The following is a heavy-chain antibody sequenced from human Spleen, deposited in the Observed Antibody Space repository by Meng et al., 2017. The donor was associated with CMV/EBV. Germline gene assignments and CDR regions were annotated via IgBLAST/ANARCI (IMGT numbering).Heavy chain of an antibody. J-gene: IGHJ4*02. CDR1: GFTFSSYS. CDR3: ARDSRPWAMVVTAADY. D-gene: IGHD4-23*01. Sequence: GESLKISCAASGFTFSSYSMNWVRQAPGKGLEWVSRINSDGSGTSYADSVKGRFTISRDNAKNTLYLQMNSLRAEDTAVYYCARDSRPWAMVVTAADYWGQGTLVTVSS. CDR2: INSDGSGT. V-gene: IGHV3-74*01.